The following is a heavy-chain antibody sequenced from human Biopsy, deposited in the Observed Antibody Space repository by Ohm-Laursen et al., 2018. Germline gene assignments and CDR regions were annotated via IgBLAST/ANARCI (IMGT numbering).Heavy chain of an antibody. D-gene: IGHD3-9*01. V-gene: IGHV1-69*06. CDR3: ATKLTGYFHH. CDR1: GGTFSNYG. J-gene: IGHJ1*01. Sequence: SVKVSCKAPGGTFSNYGVNWARQAPGQGLEWLGGNIPILGTGNYAQKFQDRVTVAADTSTITATMELRSLRSDDTAVYYCATKLTGYFHHWGQGTLVSVSS. CDR2: NIPILGTG.